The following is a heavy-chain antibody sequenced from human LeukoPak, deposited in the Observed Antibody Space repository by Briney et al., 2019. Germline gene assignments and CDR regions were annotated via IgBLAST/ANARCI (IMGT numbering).Heavy chain of an antibody. Sequence: SETLSLTCTVSGYSISSGYYWGWIRQPPGKGLEWIGSIYYSGSTYYNPSLKSRVTISVDTSKNQFSLKLSSVTAADTAVYYCARDFAEYYYYYMDVWGKGTTVTVSS. J-gene: IGHJ6*03. CDR3: ARDFAEYYYYYMDV. V-gene: IGHV4-38-2*02. D-gene: IGHD1-14*01. CDR1: GYSISSGYY. CDR2: IYYSGST.